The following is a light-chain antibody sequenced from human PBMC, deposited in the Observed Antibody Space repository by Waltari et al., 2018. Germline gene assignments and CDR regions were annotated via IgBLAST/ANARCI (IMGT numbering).Light chain of an antibody. Sequence: VLLTQSPASLSVSPGDTVILPCRASQSVRTNLVWYQQKAVQAPRTLTYGASTRASGVPSRFSGSGSETDFTLIISSLQSEDAAVYFCQQYYVWPPITFGGGTKLEI. J-gene: IGKJ4*01. CDR2: GAS. CDR1: QSVRTN. V-gene: IGKV3-15*01. CDR3: QQYYVWPPIT.